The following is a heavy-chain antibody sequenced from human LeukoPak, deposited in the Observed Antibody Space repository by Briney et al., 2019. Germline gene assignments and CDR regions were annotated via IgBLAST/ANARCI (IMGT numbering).Heavy chain of an antibody. CDR1: GYTLTELS. CDR3: ATDSGGYNHDAFDI. Sequence: ASVKVSCKVSGYTLTELSMHWVRQAPGKGLEWMGGFDPEDGETIYAQKFQGRVTMTEDTSTDTAYMELSSLRSEDTAVYYCATDSGGYNHDAFDIWGQGTMVTVSS. CDR2: FDPEDGET. D-gene: IGHD1-26*01. J-gene: IGHJ3*02. V-gene: IGHV1-24*01.